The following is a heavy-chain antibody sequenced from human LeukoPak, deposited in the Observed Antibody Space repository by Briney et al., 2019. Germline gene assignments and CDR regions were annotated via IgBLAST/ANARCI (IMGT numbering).Heavy chain of an antibody. CDR2: INSDGSWT. CDR3: VSFYETY. V-gene: IGHV3-74*01. J-gene: IGHJ4*02. D-gene: IGHD2/OR15-2a*01. Sequence: GGSLRFSCAASGNYWMHWVRQAPGKGLVWVSHINSDGSWTSYADSVKGRFTISKDNAKNTVYLQMNSLRAEDTAVYYCVSFYETYWGRGTLVTVSS. CDR1: GNYW.